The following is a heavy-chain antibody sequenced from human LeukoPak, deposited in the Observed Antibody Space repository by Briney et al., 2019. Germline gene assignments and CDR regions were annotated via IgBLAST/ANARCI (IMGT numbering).Heavy chain of an antibody. V-gene: IGHV3-74*01. Sequence: PGGSLRLSCAASGFTFCDYWMHWVRQAPGKGLVWVSRVNRDGSSTSYADSVKGRFTISRDNAKNTLSLQMNSLRAEDTAVYYCARDRSISAAGDTYWGQGTLVTVSS. CDR1: GFTFCDYW. J-gene: IGHJ4*02. D-gene: IGHD6-13*01. CDR3: ARDRSISAAGDTY. CDR2: VNRDGSST.